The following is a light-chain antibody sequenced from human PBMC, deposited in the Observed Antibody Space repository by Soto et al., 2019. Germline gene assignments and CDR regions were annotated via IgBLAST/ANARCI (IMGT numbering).Light chain of an antibody. CDR1: QSITSW. J-gene: IGKJ1*01. CDR3: QQYYSHPT. V-gene: IGKV1-5*01. Sequence: DIQMTQSPSTLSASVGDRVTITCRASQSITSWLAWYQQKPGKAPKVLIYDASTVESGVPSRFSGSASGTAFTLTISSLQPDDFATYFCQQYYSHPTFGQGTKVEIK. CDR2: DAS.